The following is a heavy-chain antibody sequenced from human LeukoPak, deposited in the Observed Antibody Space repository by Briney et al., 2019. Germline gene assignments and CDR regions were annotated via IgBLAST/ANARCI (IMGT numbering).Heavy chain of an antibody. CDR2: ISGSGGST. Sequence: PGGSLRLSCAASGFTFSSYGMSWVRQAPGKGLEWVSSISGSGGSTYYADSVKGRFTLSRDNSKDTLYLQMNSLRAEDTALYYCAKTTPDIVVVPAAFLDYWGQGTLVTVSS. D-gene: IGHD2-2*01. J-gene: IGHJ4*02. CDR3: AKTTPDIVVVPAAFLDY. V-gene: IGHV3-23*01. CDR1: GFTFSSYG.